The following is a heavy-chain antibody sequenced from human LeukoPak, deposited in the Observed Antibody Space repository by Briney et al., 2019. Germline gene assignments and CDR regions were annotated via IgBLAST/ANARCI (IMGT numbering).Heavy chain of an antibody. Sequence: GGSLRLSCAASGFTFSSYEMNWVRQAPGKGLEWVSYISSSGSTIYYADSVKGRFTISRDNAKNSLYLQMNSLRAEDTAVYYCARDRRGNDYDFWSGYYLDVWGQGTTVTVSS. D-gene: IGHD3-3*01. CDR2: ISSSGSTI. J-gene: IGHJ6*02. CDR1: GFTFSSYE. CDR3: ARDRRGNDYDFWSGYYLDV. V-gene: IGHV3-48*03.